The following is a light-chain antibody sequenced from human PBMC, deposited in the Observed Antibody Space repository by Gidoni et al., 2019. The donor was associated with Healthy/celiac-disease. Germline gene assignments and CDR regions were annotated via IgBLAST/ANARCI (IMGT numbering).Light chain of an antibody. Sequence: DIVMTQSPDSLAVSLGERATINCKSSQSVLYSSNNKNYLAWYQQKPGQPPKLPIYWASTRDSGVPDRFSGSWSGTDFTLTIRSLQAEDVAVYYCQQYYSTPRTFGQGTKVEIK. CDR3: QQYYSTPRT. V-gene: IGKV4-1*01. CDR2: WAS. J-gene: IGKJ1*01. CDR1: QSVLYSSNNKNY.